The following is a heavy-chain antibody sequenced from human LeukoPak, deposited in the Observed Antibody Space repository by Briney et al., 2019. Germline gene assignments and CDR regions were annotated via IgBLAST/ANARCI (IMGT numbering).Heavy chain of an antibody. V-gene: IGHV3-73*01. CDR2: IRSKANNYAT. CDR3: TRVEGHPPYWGYYYYMDV. CDR1: GFTFSGSV. Sequence: PGGSLRLSCAASGFTFSGSVMHWVRQASGEGLEWVGRIRSKANNYATAYVASVKGRFTISRDDSKNTAFLQMNSLKTEDTVVYYCTRVEGHPPYWGYYYYMDVWGKGTTVTISS. D-gene: IGHD3-16*01. J-gene: IGHJ6*03.